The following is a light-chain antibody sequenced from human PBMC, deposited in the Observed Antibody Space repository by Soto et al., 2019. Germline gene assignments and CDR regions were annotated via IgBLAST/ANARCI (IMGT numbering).Light chain of an antibody. V-gene: IGKV1-6*01. CDR2: AAS. CDR3: LQDYNYTRT. CDR1: QGIRND. Sequence: AIQMTQSPSSLSSSLGDRVTITCRASQGIRNDLGWYQQKPGKAPKLLIYAASSLQSGVPSRFSGSGSGTDFTLTISSLKNEDFATYDCLQDYNYTRTFGQGTKVDIK. J-gene: IGKJ1*01.